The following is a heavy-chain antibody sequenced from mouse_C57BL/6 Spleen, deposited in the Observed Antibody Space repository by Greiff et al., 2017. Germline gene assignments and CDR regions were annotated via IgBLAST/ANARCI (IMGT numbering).Heavy chain of an antibody. CDR1: GYTFTSYW. V-gene: IGHV1-61*01. CDR3: ARREYYYAMDY. CDR2: IYPSDSET. Sequence: QVQLQQSGAELVRPGSSVKLSCKASGYTFTSYWMDWVKQRPGQGLEWIGNIYPSDSETHYNQKFKDKATLTVDKSSSTAYMQLSSLTSEDSAVYYCARREYYYAMDYWGQGTSVTVSS. J-gene: IGHJ4*01.